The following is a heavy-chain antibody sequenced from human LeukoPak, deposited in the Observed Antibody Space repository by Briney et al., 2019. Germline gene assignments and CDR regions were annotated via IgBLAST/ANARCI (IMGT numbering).Heavy chain of an antibody. J-gene: IGHJ6*03. CDR2: ISSSGSTI. D-gene: IGHD4-17*01. CDR1: GFTFSDYY. V-gene: IGHV3-11*04. Sequence: PGGSLRLSCAASGFTFSDYYMSWIRQAPGKGLEWVSYISSSGSTIYYADSVKGRFTISRDNAKNSLYLQMNSLRAEDTAVYYCARELTGTYGDYNNHRENYYYYYMDVWGKGTTVTVSS. CDR3: ARELTGTYGDYNNHRENYYYYYMDV.